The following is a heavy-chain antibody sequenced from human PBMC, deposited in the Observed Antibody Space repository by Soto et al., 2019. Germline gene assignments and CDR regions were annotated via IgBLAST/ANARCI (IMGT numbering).Heavy chain of an antibody. CDR2: ISIGSSTI. Sequence: EVQLVESGGGLVQPGGSLRLSCEASGFTFSSNGMNWVRQAPGKGLEWVSFISIGSSTINYADSVRGRFTISRDNAKNSLYMQMNSLRDEDTAVHYCARDWGVYVSDIRTHIPHLDSWGQGTLVTVSS. CDR1: GFTFSSNG. CDR3: ARDWGVYVSDIRTHIPHLDS. J-gene: IGHJ4*02. V-gene: IGHV3-48*02. D-gene: IGHD3-16*01.